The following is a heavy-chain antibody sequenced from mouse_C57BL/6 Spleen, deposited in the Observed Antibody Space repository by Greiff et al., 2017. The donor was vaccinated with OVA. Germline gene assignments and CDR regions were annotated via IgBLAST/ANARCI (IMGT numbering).Heavy chain of an antibody. V-gene: IGHV3-6*01. CDR3: ARDALYYGSIPFAY. D-gene: IGHD1-1*01. CDR1: GYSITSGYY. Sequence: VQLQQSGPGLVKPSQSLSLTCSVTGYSITSGYYWNWIRQFPGNKLEWMGYISYDGSNNYNPSLKNRISITRDTSKNQFFLKLNSVTTEDTATYYCARDALYYGSIPFAYWGQGTLVTVSA. CDR2: ISYDGSN. J-gene: IGHJ3*01.